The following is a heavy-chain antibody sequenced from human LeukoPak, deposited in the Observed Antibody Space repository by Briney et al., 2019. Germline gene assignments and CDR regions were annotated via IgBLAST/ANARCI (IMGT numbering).Heavy chain of an antibody. CDR1: GYSFTSYW. CDR3: ARAHSGYDFDRLGNFDY. Sequence: GESLKISCKGSGYSFTSYWIGWVRQMPGKGLEWMGIIYPGDSDTRYSPSFQGQVTISADKSISTAYLQWSSLKASDTAMYYCARAHSGYDFDRLGNFDYWGQGTLVTVSS. J-gene: IGHJ4*02. CDR2: IYPGDSDT. V-gene: IGHV5-51*01. D-gene: IGHD5-12*01.